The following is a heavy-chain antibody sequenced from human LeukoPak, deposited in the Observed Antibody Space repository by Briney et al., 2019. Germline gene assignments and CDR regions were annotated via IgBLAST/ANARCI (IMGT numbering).Heavy chain of an antibody. CDR1: GFTFGSYW. V-gene: IGHV3-7*01. Sequence: GGSLRLSCAASGFTFGSYWMTWVRQAPGKGLEWVANIKQDGSQKYYVDSVKGRLTISRDNAKNSVYLQVNSLRVEDTAVYYCARIGYSSSSLDYWGQGTPVTVSS. CDR3: ARIGYSSSSLDY. D-gene: IGHD6-13*01. CDR2: IKQDGSQK. J-gene: IGHJ4*02.